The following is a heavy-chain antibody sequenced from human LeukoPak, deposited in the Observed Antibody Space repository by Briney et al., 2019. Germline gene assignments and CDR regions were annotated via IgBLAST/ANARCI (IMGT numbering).Heavy chain of an antibody. CDR1: GGSISSYY. V-gene: IGHV4-59*01. CDR2: IYYSGST. J-gene: IGHJ4*02. Sequence: PSETLSLTCTVSGGSISSYYWSWIRQPPGKGLEWIGYIYYSGSTNYNPSLKSRVTISVDTSKNQFSLKLSSVTAADTAVYYCARDGSYGDYADYWGQGTLVTVSS. CDR3: ARDGSYGDYADY. D-gene: IGHD4-17*01.